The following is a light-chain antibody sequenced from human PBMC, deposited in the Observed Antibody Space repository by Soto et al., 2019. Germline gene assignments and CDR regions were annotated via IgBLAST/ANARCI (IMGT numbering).Light chain of an antibody. CDR3: CSYGDGTTLL. CDR1: TTDIGYYSL. V-gene: IGLV2-23*01. J-gene: IGLJ2*01. Sequence: QSALTQPASVSGSPGQSVTISCTGTTTDIGYYSLVSWYQHRPGKVPKLIVYEVTKRPSGVSNRFSGSKSGNTASLTISGLQAEDEADYYCCSYGDGTTLLFGGGTKLTVL. CDR2: EVT.